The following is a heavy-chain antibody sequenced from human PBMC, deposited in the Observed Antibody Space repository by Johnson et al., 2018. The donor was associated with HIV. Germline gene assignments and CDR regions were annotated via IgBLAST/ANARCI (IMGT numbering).Heavy chain of an antibody. CDR3: TTETYYYDSSGYYYGHAFDI. CDR2: ITPKTNGGTT. V-gene: IGHV3-15*01. Sequence: VQLVESGGGLVKPGGSLRISSPGSGFTFTNVWMSWVRQVPGKGLEWVGHITPKTNGGTTDYAAPVKGRFSLSRDVSKNTLYLQMNSLKTEDTAVYYCTTETYYYDSSGYYYGHAFDIWGQGTMVTVSS. D-gene: IGHD3-22*01. J-gene: IGHJ3*02. CDR1: GFTFTNVW.